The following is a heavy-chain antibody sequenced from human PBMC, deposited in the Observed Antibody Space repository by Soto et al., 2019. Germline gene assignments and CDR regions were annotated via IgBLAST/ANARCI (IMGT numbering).Heavy chain of an antibody. Sequence: QVQLEQSGAEVKKPGSSVKISCKASGGTLSDHGVSWLRQAPGQGLEWVGGTIPVFNTAKYAPKFQGRVTIAADKSTNIAYMELGSLRSDDMAFYNCARGVYASGNYYNGPSAFDIWGQGTLVIVSS. V-gene: IGHV1-69*06. CDR3: ARGVYASGNYYNGPSAFDI. D-gene: IGHD3-10*01. CDR2: TIPVFNTA. J-gene: IGHJ3*02. CDR1: GGTLSDHG.